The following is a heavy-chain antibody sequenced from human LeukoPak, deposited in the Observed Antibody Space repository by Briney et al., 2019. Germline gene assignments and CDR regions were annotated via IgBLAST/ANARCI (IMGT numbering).Heavy chain of an antibody. CDR2: INHSGST. D-gene: IGHD2-8*01. J-gene: IGHJ4*02. Sequence: SETLSLTCAVYGGSFSGYYWSWIRQPPGKGLEWIGEINHSGSTNYNPSLKSRVTISVDTSKNQFSLKLSSVTAADTAVYYCARPRSAYCTNGVCYKGGFDYWGQGTLVTVSS. CDR1: GGSFSGYY. V-gene: IGHV4-34*01. CDR3: ARPRSAYCTNGVCYKGGFDY.